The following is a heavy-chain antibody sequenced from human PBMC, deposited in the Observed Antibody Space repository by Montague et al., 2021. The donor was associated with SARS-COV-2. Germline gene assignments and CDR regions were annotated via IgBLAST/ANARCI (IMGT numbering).Heavy chain of an antibody. CDR1: GFSLSTSGMC. D-gene: IGHD3-10*01. CDR2: MHFTGQT. V-gene: IGHV2-70*10. Sequence: PALVKPTQTLTLTCTFSGFSLSTSGMCVSWIRQPPGKALEWIGRMHFTGQTNFSPFFSSRLTMSADTSKNQFSLNLTSVTAADTAIYFCASDRFDFGAGRQGTIDYWGQGTLVTVSS. J-gene: IGHJ4*02. CDR3: ASDRFDFGAGRQGTIDY.